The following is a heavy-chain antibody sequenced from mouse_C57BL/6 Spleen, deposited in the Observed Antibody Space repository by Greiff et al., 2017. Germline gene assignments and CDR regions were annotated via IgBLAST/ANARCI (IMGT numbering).Heavy chain of an antibody. V-gene: IGHV7-3*01. CDR3: ARLTGNPYYAMDY. CDR2: IRNKANGYTT. D-gene: IGHD4-1*01. J-gene: IGHJ4*01. Sequence: EVKLMESGGGLVQPGGSLSLSCAASGFTFTDYYMSWVRQPPGKALEWLGFIRNKANGYTTEYSASVKGRFTISRDNSQSILYLQMNALRAEDSATYYCARLTGNPYYAMDYWGQGTSVTVSS. CDR1: GFTFTDYY.